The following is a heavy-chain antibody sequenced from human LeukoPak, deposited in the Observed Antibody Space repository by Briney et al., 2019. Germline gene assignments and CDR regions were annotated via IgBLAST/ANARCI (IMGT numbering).Heavy chain of an antibody. D-gene: IGHD3-9*01. CDR1: GFTFSNYA. CDR3: AKCLLRYFDWLCPFDY. Sequence: PGGSLRLSCAASGFTFSNYAMSWVRQAPGKGLEWVSAIRDSGGSTYYADSVKGRFTISRDNSKNTLYLQMNSLRAEDTAVYYCAKCLLRYFDWLCPFDYWGQGTLVTVSS. CDR2: IRDSGGST. V-gene: IGHV3-23*01. J-gene: IGHJ4*02.